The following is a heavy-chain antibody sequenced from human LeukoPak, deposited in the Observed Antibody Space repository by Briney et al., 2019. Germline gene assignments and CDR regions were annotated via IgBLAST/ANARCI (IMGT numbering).Heavy chain of an antibody. D-gene: IGHD2-2*02. Sequence: SETLSLTCTVSGGSISSYYWSWIRQPAGKGLEWIGRIYTSGSTNYNPSLKSRVTMSVDTSKNQFSLKLSSVTAADTAVYYCARDLPFQLLYGHDAFDIRGQGTMVTVSS. CDR3: ARDLPFQLLYGHDAFDI. V-gene: IGHV4-4*07. CDR1: GGSISSYY. CDR2: IYTSGST. J-gene: IGHJ3*02.